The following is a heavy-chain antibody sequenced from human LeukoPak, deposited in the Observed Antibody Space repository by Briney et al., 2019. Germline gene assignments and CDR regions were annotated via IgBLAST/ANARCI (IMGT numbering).Heavy chain of an antibody. Sequence: PSETLSLTCTVSGGSISSSSYYWGWIRQPPGKGLEWIGSLYYSGTTYYNPSLKSRVTISVDTSKNQFSLKLSSVTAADTAVYYCASNAEAGDAWYWYFDLWGRGTLVTVSS. CDR1: GGSISSSSYY. J-gene: IGHJ2*01. V-gene: IGHV4-39*01. CDR3: ASNAEAGDAWYWYFDL. CDR2: LYYSGTT. D-gene: IGHD6-19*01.